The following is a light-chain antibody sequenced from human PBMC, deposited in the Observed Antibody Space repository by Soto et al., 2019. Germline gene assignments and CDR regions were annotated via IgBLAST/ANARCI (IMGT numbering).Light chain of an antibody. J-gene: IGKJ1*01. V-gene: IGKV3-20*01. CDR1: QSVRTY. Sequence: EIVLTQSPVTLSLSPGERATLSCRASQSVRTYLAWYQVKPGQAPRLLIYDASRRASGVPVRFSGSGSGTDFTLTISSLEPEDFAVYYCQQYGSSPRTFGQGTKVEIK. CDR3: QQYGSSPRT. CDR2: DAS.